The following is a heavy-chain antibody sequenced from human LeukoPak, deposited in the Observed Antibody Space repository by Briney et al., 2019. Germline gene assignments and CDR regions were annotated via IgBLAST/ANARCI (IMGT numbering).Heavy chain of an antibody. CDR1: GFTFTGYA. D-gene: IGHD4-17*01. V-gene: IGHV3-23*01. Sequence: PGGSLRLSCAASGFTFTGYAMNWVRQAPRQGLEWVSTISGSGGSTSYADSVKGRFTISRDNSKNMLYLQMTSLRAEDTAVYYCAKNMKTSVTTAATSEIDYWGQGTLVTVSS. CDR2: ISGSGGST. J-gene: IGHJ4*02. CDR3: AKNMKTSVTTAATSEIDY.